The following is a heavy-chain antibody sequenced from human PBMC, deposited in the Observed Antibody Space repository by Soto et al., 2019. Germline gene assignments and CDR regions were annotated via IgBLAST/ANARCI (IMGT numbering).Heavy chain of an antibody. V-gene: IGHV4-31*03. CDR2: IYYSGST. D-gene: IGHD2-2*01. Sequence: QVQLQESGPGLVKPSQTLSLTCTVSGGSISSGGYYWSWIRQHPGKGLEWIGYIYYSGSTYYNPSLKCRVTISVDPSKNQFSLKLSSVTAADTAVYYSASMGAMSDYYYFYGMDVWGQGTTVSVSS. CDR1: GGSISSGGYY. CDR3: ASMGAMSDYYYFYGMDV. J-gene: IGHJ6*02.